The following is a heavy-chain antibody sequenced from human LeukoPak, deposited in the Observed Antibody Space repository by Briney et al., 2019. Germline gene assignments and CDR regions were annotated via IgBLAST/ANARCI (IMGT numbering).Heavy chain of an antibody. Sequence: GGSLRLSCAASGFTFADYAMHWVRQAPGKGLEWVSLISGDGGSTSYADSVKGRFTISRDNNKSSLYLQMNSLRAEDTALYYCAKDGYCSGGRCHAALNYWGQGTLVTVSS. CDR1: GFTFADYA. D-gene: IGHD2-15*01. J-gene: IGHJ4*02. CDR3: AKDGYCSGGRCHAALNY. CDR2: ISGDGGST. V-gene: IGHV3-43*02.